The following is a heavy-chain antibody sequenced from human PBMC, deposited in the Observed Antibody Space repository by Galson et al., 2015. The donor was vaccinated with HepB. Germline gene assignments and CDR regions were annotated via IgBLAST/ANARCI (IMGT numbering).Heavy chain of an antibody. Sequence: SVKVSCKDYGGTFSSYAISWVRQAPGQGLEWMGGIFPIFGIANYAQKFQGRVTITADKSTSTAYMELSSLRYEDTAVYCCADVVLTSAAAGSGPWGQGTLVTVS. CDR2: IFPIFGIA. J-gene: IGHJ5*02. D-gene: IGHD6-13*01. CDR3: ADVVLTSAAAGSGP. CDR1: GGTFSSYA. V-gene: IGHV1-69*10.